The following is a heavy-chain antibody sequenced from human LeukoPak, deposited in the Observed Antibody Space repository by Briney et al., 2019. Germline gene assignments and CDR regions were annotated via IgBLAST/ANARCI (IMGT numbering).Heavy chain of an antibody. CDR2: IYTSGST. CDR1: GGSISSYY. CDR3: ARWMRYSYGDT. J-gene: IGHJ5*02. Sequence: SETLSLTCTVSGGSISSYYWSWIRQPPGKGLEWIGYIYTSGSTNYNPSLKSRVTISVDTSKNQFSLKLSSVTAADTAVYYCARWMRYSYGDTWGQGTLVTVSP. V-gene: IGHV4-4*09. D-gene: IGHD5-18*01.